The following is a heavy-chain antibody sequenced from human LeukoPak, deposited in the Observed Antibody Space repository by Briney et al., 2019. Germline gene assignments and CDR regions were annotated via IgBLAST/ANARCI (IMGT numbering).Heavy chain of an antibody. D-gene: IGHD1-26*01. Sequence: PGGSLRLSCAASGFTFSNAWMSWVRQAPGKGLEWVGRIKSKTDGGTTDYAAPVKGRFTVSRDDSKNTVYLQMNSLKTEDTAVYYCTTELRWELPRIDCWGQGTLVTVSS. CDR1: GFTFSNAW. CDR2: IKSKTDGGTT. V-gene: IGHV3-15*01. CDR3: TTELRWELPRIDC. J-gene: IGHJ4*02.